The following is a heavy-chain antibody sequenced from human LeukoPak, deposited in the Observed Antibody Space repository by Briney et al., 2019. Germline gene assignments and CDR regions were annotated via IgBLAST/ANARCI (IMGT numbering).Heavy chain of an antibody. J-gene: IGHJ4*02. V-gene: IGHV4-59*01. CDR3: ARVSAGAQVVDY. D-gene: IGHD6-13*01. Sequence: ASETLSLTCTVSGGSISSYYWSWIRQPPGKGLEWIGYIYYSGSTNYNPSLKSRVTISVDTSKNQFSLKLSSVTAADTAVYYCARVSAGAQVVDYWGQGTLVTASS. CDR2: IYYSGST. CDR1: GGSISSYY.